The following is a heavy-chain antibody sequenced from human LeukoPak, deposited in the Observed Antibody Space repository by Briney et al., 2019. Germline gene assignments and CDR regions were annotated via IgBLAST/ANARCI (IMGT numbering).Heavy chain of an antibody. CDR2: ISVYNGNT. V-gene: IGHV1-18*01. CDR3: ARAGDVGAIGYFDY. CDR1: GYIFSSYG. Sequence: GASVKVSCKASGYIFSSYGINWVRQAPGQGLEWMGWISVYNGNTNYAQKLQGRVTMTTDTSTSTAYMELRSLRSDDTAVYYCARAGDVGAIGYFDYWGQGTLVAVSS. D-gene: IGHD1-26*01. J-gene: IGHJ4*02.